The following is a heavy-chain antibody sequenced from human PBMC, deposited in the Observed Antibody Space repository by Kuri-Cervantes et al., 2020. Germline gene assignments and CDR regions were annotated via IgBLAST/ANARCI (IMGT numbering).Heavy chain of an antibody. D-gene: IGHD3-10*01. CDR2: IDHSGST. Sequence: SETLSLTCTVSGGSISSGDYYWSWIRQPPGKGLEWIGEIDHSGSTNYNPSLKSRFTISVDTSKNQFSLKLTSVTAADTAVYYCARFAYYYYGMDVWGQGTAVTVSS. V-gene: IGHV4-61*08. CDR1: GGSISSGDYY. CDR3: ARFAYYYYGMDV. J-gene: IGHJ6*02.